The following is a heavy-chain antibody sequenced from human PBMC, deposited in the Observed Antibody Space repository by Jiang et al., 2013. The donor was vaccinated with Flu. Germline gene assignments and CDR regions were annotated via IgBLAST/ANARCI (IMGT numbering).Heavy chain of an antibody. V-gene: IGHV5-10-1*01. J-gene: IGHJ4*02. CDR2: DSYT. D-gene: IGHD4-11*01. Sequence: DSYTNYSPSFQGHVTISADKSISTAYLQWSSLKASDTAMYYCASQFSTDYSNLLDWGQGTLVTVSS. CDR3: ASQFSTDYSNLLD.